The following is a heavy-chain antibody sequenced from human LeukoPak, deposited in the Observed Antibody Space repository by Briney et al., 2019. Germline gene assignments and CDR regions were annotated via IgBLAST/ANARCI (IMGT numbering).Heavy chain of an antibody. D-gene: IGHD3-16*01. J-gene: IGHJ5*01. CDR3: AKDEATSGGGLAS. CDR1: GFTVSGTH. CDR2: MYTGGTT. Sequence: TGGSLRLSCSASGFTVSGTHMSWVRQAPGKGLEWVSAMYTGGTTYYADSVTGRFTVSRDTSTNTLFLHMNSLRAEDTAVYYCAKDEATSGGGLASWGQGTLVIVSS. V-gene: IGHV3-53*01.